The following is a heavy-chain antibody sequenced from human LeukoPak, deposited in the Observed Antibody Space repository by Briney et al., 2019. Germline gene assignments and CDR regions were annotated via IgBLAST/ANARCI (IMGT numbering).Heavy chain of an antibody. CDR1: GFTFRNYE. CDR2: INSRGTKI. Sequence: PGGSLRLSCAASGFTFRNYEMNWVRQAPGKGLQWVSYINSRGTKISYADSVKGRFTISRDNAKNSLYLQMNSLRVEDTAVYYCARDPEGGASDYGLDVWGKGTAVTVSS. V-gene: IGHV3-48*03. J-gene: IGHJ6*04. CDR3: ARDPEGGASDYGLDV. D-gene: IGHD1-26*01.